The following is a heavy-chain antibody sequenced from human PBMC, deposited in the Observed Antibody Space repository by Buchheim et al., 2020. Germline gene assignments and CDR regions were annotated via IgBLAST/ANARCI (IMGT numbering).Heavy chain of an antibody. V-gene: IGHV3-30*04. CDR2: ISYDGSNK. J-gene: IGHJ6*02. CDR3: ARDRTYYGSGSLYYYYGMDV. D-gene: IGHD3-10*01. Sequence: QVQLVESGGGVVQPGRSLRLSCAASGFTFSSYAMHWVRQAPGKGLEWVAVISYDGSNKYYADSVKGRFTISRDNSKNTLYLQMNSLRAEDTAVYYCARDRTYYGSGSLYYYYGMDVRGQGTT. CDR1: GFTFSSYA.